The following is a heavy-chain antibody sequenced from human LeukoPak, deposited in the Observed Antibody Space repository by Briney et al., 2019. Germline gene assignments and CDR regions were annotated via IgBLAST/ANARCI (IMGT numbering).Heavy chain of an antibody. CDR3: ARAWGDYGIFDY. Sequence: WASVKVSCKASGYTFTSYYMHWVRQAPGQALEWMGIINPSGGSTSYAQKFQGRVTMTRDTSTSTVYMELSSLRSEDTAVYYCARAWGDYGIFDYWGQGTLVTVSS. CDR1: GYTFTSYY. CDR2: INPSGGST. D-gene: IGHD4-17*01. J-gene: IGHJ4*02. V-gene: IGHV1-46*01.